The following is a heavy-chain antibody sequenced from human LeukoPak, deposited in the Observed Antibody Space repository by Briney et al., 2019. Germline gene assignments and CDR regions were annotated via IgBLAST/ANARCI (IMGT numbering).Heavy chain of an antibody. CDR1: GFTFSSYA. Sequence: GGSLRLSCAASGFTFSSYAMHWVRQAPGKGLEWVAVISYDGSNKYYADSVKGRFIISRDNSKNTLYLQMNSLRAEDTAVYYCARDIGRAVVAALDYWGQGTLVTVSS. D-gene: IGHD2-15*01. V-gene: IGHV3-30*04. CDR3: ARDIGRAVVAALDY. J-gene: IGHJ4*02. CDR2: ISYDGSNK.